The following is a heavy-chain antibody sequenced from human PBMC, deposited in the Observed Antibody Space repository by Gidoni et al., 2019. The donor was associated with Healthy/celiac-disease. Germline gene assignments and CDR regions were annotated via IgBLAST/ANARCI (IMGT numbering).Heavy chain of an antibody. CDR3: AAGQYYYYYYGMDV. CDR2: ISSSSSDT. Sequence: EVQLVESGDNKIKPGGSLRLSCAASGFTFSRYSMNWVRQAPGKGLEWVSSISSSSSDTYDADSVKGRFTISRDNAKNSLYLQMNSLRAEDTAVYYCAAGQYYYYYYGMDVWCQGTTGTGSS. J-gene: IGHJ6*02. V-gene: IGHV3-21*01. CDR1: GFTFSRYS.